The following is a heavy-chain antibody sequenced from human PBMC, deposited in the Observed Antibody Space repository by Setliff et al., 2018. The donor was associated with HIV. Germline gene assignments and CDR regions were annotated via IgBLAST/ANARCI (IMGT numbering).Heavy chain of an antibody. CDR3: ARGHHFYWYFDL. J-gene: IGHJ2*01. V-gene: IGHV1-18*01. Sequence: GASVKVSCKASGYSFTTYGISWVRRAPGQGLEWVGWISVYNGQTLYAQKVQDRITVTMDIPKDTAYMELRGLTPDDTAVYYCARGHHFYWYFDLWGPGTLVTSPQ. CDR2: ISVYNGQT. CDR1: GYSFTTYG.